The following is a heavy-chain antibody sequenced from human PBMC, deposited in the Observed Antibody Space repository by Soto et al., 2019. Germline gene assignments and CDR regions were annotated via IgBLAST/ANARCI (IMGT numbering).Heavy chain of an antibody. V-gene: IGHV1-8*02. J-gene: IGHJ5*02. D-gene: IGHD6-6*01. CDR1: GYTFTSYD. Sequence: ASVKVSCKASGYTFTSYDINWVRQATGQGLEWMGWMNPNSGNTGYAQKFQGRVTMTRNTSISTAYMELSSLRSEDTAVYYCARGHSSSSWFDPWGQGTLVTVSS. CDR2: MNPNSGNT. CDR3: ARGHSSSSWFDP.